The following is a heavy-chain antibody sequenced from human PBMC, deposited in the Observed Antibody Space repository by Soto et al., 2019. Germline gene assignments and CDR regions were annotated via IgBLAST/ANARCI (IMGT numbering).Heavy chain of an antibody. D-gene: IGHD2-2*01. Sequence: QVQLQESGPGLVKPSGTLSLTCAVSGGSISSSNWWSWVRQPPGKGLEWIGEIYHSGSTNYNPSPKSRVTISVDKSQNQFSLKLSSVTAADTAVYYCARDSTPPYCSSTSCYEYYYYGMDVWGQGTTVTVSS. J-gene: IGHJ6*02. CDR3: ARDSTPPYCSSTSCYEYYYYGMDV. CDR2: IYHSGST. V-gene: IGHV4-4*02. CDR1: GGSISSSNW.